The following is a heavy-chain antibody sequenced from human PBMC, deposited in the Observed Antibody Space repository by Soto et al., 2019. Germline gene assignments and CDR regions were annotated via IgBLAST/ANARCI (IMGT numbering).Heavy chain of an antibody. CDR2: ISGSGGST. D-gene: IGHD4-17*01. CDR3: ATPKQAASVYGERGFDY. Sequence: GGSLRLSCAASGFTFSSYAMSWVRQAPGKGLEWVSAISGSGGSTYYADSVKGRFTISRDNSKNTLYLQMNSLRAEDTAVYYCATPKQAASVYGERGFDYWGQGTLVTVSS. CDR1: GFTFSSYA. V-gene: IGHV3-23*01. J-gene: IGHJ4*02.